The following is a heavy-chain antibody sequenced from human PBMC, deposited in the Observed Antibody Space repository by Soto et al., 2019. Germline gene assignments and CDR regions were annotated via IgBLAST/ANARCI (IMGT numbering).Heavy chain of an antibody. D-gene: IGHD6-13*01. CDR1: GGSISRYY. V-gene: IGHV4-59*08. CDR3: ARLDAAADDAFDI. CDR2: IYYSGST. J-gene: IGHJ3*02. Sequence: QVQLQESGPGLVKPSETLSLTCTVSGGSISRYYWSWIRQPPGKGLEWIGYIYYSGSTNYNPSLKSRVTISVDTSKNQFSLKLSSVTAADTAVYYCARLDAAADDAFDIWGQGTMVTVSS.